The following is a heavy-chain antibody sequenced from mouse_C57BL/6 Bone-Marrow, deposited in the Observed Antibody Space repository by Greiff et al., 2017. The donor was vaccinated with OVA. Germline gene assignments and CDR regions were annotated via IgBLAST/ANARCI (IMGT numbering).Heavy chain of an antibody. V-gene: IGHV5-17*01. J-gene: IGHJ4*01. Sequence: DVHLVESGGGLVKPGGSLKFSCAASGFTFSDYGMHWVRQAPEKGLEWVAYISSGSSTIYYEDPVKGRFTISRDNAKNTLFLQMTTLRSEDTAMYYDARSVVAKDYAMDYWGQGTSVTVSS. CDR3: ARSVVAKDYAMDY. CDR2: ISSGSSTI. CDR1: GFTFSDYG. D-gene: IGHD1-1*01.